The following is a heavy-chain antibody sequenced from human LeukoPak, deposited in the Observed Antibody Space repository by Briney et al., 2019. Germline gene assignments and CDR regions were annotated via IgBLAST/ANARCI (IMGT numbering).Heavy chain of an antibody. CDR2: IIPIFGTA. CDR1: GYTFTSYY. J-gene: IGHJ4*02. D-gene: IGHD1-20*01. V-gene: IGHV1-69*13. Sequence: SVKVSCKASGYTFTSYYMHWVRQAPGQGLEWMGGIIPIFGTANYAQKFQGRVTITADESTSTAYMELSSLRSEDTAVYYCARDPIPGYNWNLWNDYWGQGTLVTVSS. CDR3: ARDPIPGYNWNLWNDY.